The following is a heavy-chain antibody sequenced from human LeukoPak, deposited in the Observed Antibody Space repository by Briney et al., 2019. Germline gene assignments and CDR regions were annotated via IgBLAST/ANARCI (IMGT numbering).Heavy chain of an antibody. V-gene: IGHV4-39*01. J-gene: IGHJ4*02. D-gene: IGHD5-18*01. CDR3: ARQVGYSYGRFDY. Sequence: PETLSLTCTVSGGSISSNGYYWGWIRQPPGKGLEWIGSIYYSGSTYYSPSLKSRLTISVDTSKNQFSLKLSSVSAADTAVYYCARQVGYSYGRFDYWGQGTLVTVSS. CDR1: GGSISSNGYY. CDR2: IYYSGST.